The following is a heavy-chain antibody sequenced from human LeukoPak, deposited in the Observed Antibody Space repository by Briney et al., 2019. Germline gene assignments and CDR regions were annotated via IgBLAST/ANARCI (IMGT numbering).Heavy chain of an antibody. CDR2: IWYDGSNK. D-gene: IGHD6-13*01. Sequence: PGGSLRLSCAASGFTFSNHGMHWVRQAPGKGLEWVAVIWYDGSNKYYADSVKGRFTISRDNSKNMVYLLMNSLRAEDTAVYYCARDRSSWYVDYWGQGTLVTVSS. CDR3: ARDRSSWYVDY. J-gene: IGHJ4*02. CDR1: GFTFSNHG. V-gene: IGHV3-33*01.